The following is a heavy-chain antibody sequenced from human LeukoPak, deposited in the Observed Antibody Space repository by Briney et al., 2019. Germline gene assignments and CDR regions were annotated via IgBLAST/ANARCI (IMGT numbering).Heavy chain of an antibody. V-gene: IGHV3-30*02. Sequence: PGGSLRLSCAASGFTFSSYGMHWVRQAPGKGLAWVAFIRYDGSNKYYADSVKGRFTISRDNAKNSLYLQMNSLRAEDTAVYYCARDDGYYDSSGYADPDAFDIWGQGTMVTVSS. D-gene: IGHD3-22*01. CDR2: IRYDGSNK. J-gene: IGHJ3*02. CDR3: ARDDGYYDSSGYADPDAFDI. CDR1: GFTFSSYG.